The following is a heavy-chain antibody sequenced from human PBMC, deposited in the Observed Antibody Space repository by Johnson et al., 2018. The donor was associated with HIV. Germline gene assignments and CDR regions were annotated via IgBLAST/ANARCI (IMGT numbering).Heavy chain of an antibody. D-gene: IGHD2-21*01. CDR2: ISYDGRKK. CDR3: ARARTVVIARPDAFDI. V-gene: IGHV3-30-3*01. Sequence: QVQLVESGGGVVQPGRSLRLSCAASGLIFNTYGMHWVRQAPGKGLEWVAVISYDGRKKYYADSVKGRFTISRDNSKNTLYLQMNSLIAEDTAVYYCARARTVVIARPDAFDIWGQGTMVTVSS. CDR1: GLIFNTYG. J-gene: IGHJ3*02.